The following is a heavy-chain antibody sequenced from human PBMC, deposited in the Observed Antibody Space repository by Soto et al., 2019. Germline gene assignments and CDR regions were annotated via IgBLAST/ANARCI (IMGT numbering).Heavy chain of an antibody. J-gene: IGHJ4*02. CDR2: ISYDGSNK. Sequence: GGSLRLSCAASGFTFSSYGMHWVRQAPGEGLEWVAVISYDGSNKYYADSVKGRFTISRDNSKNTLYLQMNSLRAEDTAVYYCAKAMGYCSGGSCYGWDYWGQGTLVTVSS. CDR1: GFTFSSYG. CDR3: AKAMGYCSGGSCYGWDY. D-gene: IGHD2-15*01. V-gene: IGHV3-30*18.